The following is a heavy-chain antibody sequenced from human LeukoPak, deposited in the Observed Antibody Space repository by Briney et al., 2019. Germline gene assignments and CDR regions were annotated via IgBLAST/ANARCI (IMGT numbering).Heavy chain of an antibody. Sequence: ASVKVSCKASGYTFTSYDINWVRQATGQGLEWMGWMNPNSGNTGYAQKFQGRVTITRNTSIGTAYMELSSLRSEDTAVYYCARGGPYQLLLDGFDPWGQGTLVTVSS. CDR1: GYTFTSYD. CDR2: MNPNSGNT. J-gene: IGHJ5*02. V-gene: IGHV1-8*03. CDR3: ARGGPYQLLLDGFDP. D-gene: IGHD2-2*01.